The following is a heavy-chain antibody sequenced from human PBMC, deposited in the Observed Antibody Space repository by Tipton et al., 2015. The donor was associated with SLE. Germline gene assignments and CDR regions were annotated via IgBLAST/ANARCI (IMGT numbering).Heavy chain of an antibody. Sequence: TLSLTCTVSGGSISSYYWSWIRQPAGKGLEWIGRIYTSGSTNYNPSLKSRVTRSVDTSKNQFSLKLSSVTAADTAVYYCARDGYAIFTGHYYGMDVWTQGTTVTVSS. D-gene: IGHD3-9*01. J-gene: IGHJ6*02. V-gene: IGHV4-4*07. CDR1: GGSISSYY. CDR3: ARDGYAIFTGHYYGMDV. CDR2: IYTSGST.